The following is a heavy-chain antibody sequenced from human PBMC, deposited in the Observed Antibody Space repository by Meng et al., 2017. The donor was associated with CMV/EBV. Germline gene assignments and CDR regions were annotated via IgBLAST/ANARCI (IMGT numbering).Heavy chain of an antibody. V-gene: IGHV1-2*02. J-gene: IGHJ2*01. D-gene: IGHD1-7*01. CDR2: INPNSGGT. CDR1: GYTFTGYY. Sequence: QVQLVQSGSEVKEPGASVKVSCKASGYTFTGYYMHWVRQAPGQGLEWMGWINPNSGGTNYAQKFQGRVTMTRDTSISTACMELSRLRSDDTAVYYCATYIGNYINWYFDLWGRGTLVTVSS. CDR3: ATYIGNYINWYFDL.